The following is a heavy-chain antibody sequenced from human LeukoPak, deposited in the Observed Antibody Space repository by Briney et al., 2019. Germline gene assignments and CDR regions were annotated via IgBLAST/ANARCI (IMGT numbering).Heavy chain of an antibody. J-gene: IGHJ4*02. D-gene: IGHD4-23*01. CDR1: GGSISSGDYY. CDR3: ARDDGTYYGGTLDY. Sequence: SETLSLTCTVSGGSISSGDYYWTWIRQPPGKGLEWIGYIHYSGSTYYNPSLKSRVTISVDTSKNQFSLNLSSVTAADTAVYYCARDDGTYYGGTLDYWGQGTLVTVSS. CDR2: IHYSGST. V-gene: IGHV4-30-4*01.